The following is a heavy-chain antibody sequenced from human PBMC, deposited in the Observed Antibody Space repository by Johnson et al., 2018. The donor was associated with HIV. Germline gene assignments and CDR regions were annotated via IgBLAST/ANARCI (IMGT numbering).Heavy chain of an antibody. CDR3: AKLPVLYGDFDDAFNI. CDR1: GFTFSSYA. D-gene: IGHD4-17*01. J-gene: IGHJ3*02. Sequence: VQLVESGGGVVQPGRSLRLSCAASGFTFSSYAMHWVRQAPGKGLEWVAVISYDGSNKYYADSVKGRLTISRDNSKNTLYLQMSSLRAEDTAMYYCAKLPVLYGDFDDAFNIWGQGTMVTVSS. CDR2: ISYDGSNK. V-gene: IGHV3-30*04.